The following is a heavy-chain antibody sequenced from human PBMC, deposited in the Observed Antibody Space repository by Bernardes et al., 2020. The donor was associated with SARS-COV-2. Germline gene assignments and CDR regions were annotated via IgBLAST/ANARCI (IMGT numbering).Heavy chain of an antibody. D-gene: IGHD6-6*01. V-gene: IGHV3-66*01. J-gene: IGHJ6*02. CDR2: LYSGGST. Sequence: GGSLRLSCAASGFTVSSNYMSWVRQAPGKGLEWVSVLYSGGSTFYADSVKGRFTISRDNSKNTLYLQMNSLRAEDTAVYYCARDLVHYGMDVWGQGTTVTVSS. CDR1: GFTVSSNY. CDR3: ARDLVHYGMDV.